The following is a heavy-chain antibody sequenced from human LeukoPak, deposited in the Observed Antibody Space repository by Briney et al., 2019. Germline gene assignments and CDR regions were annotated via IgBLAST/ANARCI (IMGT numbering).Heavy chain of an antibody. D-gene: IGHD3-3*01. CDR2: IKHDGSEK. V-gene: IGHV3-7*01. J-gene: IGHJ4*02. CDR1: GFIFTNYF. CDR3: ATDRGWRTSGYYLYYFEY. Sequence: GGSLRLSCAASGFIFTNYFMSWVRQAPGKGLEWVASIKHDGSEKYYVASVRGRFTISRDNTTNSLYLQMSSLRAEDTAVYYCATDRGWRTSGYYLYYFEYWGQGTLVTFSS.